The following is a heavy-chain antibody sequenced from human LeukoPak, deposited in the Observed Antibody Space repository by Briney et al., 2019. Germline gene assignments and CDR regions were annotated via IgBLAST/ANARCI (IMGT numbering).Heavy chain of an antibody. J-gene: IGHJ5*02. CDR2: ISAYNGNT. CDR3: ARGERIAAVSWFDP. V-gene: IGHV1-18*01. D-gene: IGHD6-13*01. Sequence: ASVKLSYKPSGYTFTSYGISWVRQAPGQGLEWMGWISAYNGNTNYAQKLQGRVTMTTDTSTSTAYMELRSLRSDDTAVYYCARGERIAAVSWFDPWGQGTLVTVSS. CDR1: GYTFTSYG.